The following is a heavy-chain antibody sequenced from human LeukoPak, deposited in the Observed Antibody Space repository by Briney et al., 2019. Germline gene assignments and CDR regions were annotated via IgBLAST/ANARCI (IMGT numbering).Heavy chain of an antibody. CDR3: ARDKEDPSKYFDY. CDR1: GFSFSSYG. D-gene: IGHD2/OR15-2a*01. CDR2: IWYIGSIK. Sequence: PGGSLRLSCTASGFSFSSYGMHWVRQAPGKGLEWVAVIWYIGSIKYNADSVKGRFTISRDNSENTLYLQMNSLRAEDTAVYYCARDKEDPSKYFDYWGQGTLVTVSS. V-gene: IGHV3-33*01. J-gene: IGHJ4*02.